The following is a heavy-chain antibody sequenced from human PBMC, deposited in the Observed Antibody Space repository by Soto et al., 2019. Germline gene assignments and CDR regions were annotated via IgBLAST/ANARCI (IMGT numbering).Heavy chain of an antibody. V-gene: IGHV3-74*01. CDR1: GFTFSSYW. D-gene: IGHD2-15*01. CDR3: ARGATLDS. Sequence: EVQVVESGGGLIQPGGSLRLSCAASGFTFSSYWMHWVRQAPGKGPVWVSRINSDGSSTNYADSVKGRFTISRDNGKNRLYLQMNSLRAEDTGVYYCARGATLDSWGQGTLVTVSA. CDR2: INSDGSST. J-gene: IGHJ4*02.